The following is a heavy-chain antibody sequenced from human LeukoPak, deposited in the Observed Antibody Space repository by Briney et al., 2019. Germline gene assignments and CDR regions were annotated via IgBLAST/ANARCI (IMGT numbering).Heavy chain of an antibody. Sequence: SETLSLTCTVSGGSISSSSYYWGWIRQPPGKGLEWIGSIYYSGSTYYNPSLKSRVTISVDTSKNQFSLKLSSVTAADTAVYYCARYSNYVNYYYYYMDVWGKGTTVTVSS. CDR2: IYYSGST. J-gene: IGHJ6*03. CDR3: ARYSNYVNYYYYYMDV. D-gene: IGHD4-11*01. CDR1: GGSISSSSYY. V-gene: IGHV4-39*01.